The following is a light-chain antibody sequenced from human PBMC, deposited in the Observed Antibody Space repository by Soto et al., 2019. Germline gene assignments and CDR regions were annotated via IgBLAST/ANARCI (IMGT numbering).Light chain of an antibody. CDR2: RTD. CDR1: SSNVGSNF. J-gene: IGLJ3*02. CDR3: AAWDNSLRWV. Sequence: QSVLTQPPSVSGTPGQRVTISCSGSSSNVGSNFVYWYQQFPGTAPKLLIYRTDQRPSGVPDRFSASTPGTSASLAISGLRSDDEADYYCAAWDNSLRWVFGGGTKLTVL. V-gene: IGLV1-47*01.